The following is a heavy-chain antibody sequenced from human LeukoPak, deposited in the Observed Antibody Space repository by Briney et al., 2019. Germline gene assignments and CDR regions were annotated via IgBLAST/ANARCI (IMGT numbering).Heavy chain of an antibody. CDR3: TTDYGDYGMDV. J-gene: IGHJ6*02. Sequence: PGGSLRLSCAASGFTFCNAWMSWVRQAPGKGLEWVGRIKSKTDGGTTDYAAPVKGRFTISRDDSKNTLYLQMNSLKTEDTAVYYCTTDYGDYGMDVWGQGTTVTVSS. CDR2: IKSKTDGGTT. D-gene: IGHD4-17*01. V-gene: IGHV3-15*01. CDR1: GFTFCNAW.